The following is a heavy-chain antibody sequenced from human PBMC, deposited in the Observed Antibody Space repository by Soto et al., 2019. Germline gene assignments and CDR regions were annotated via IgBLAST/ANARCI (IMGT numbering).Heavy chain of an antibody. D-gene: IGHD1-26*01. CDR2: IWYDGSNK. CDR1: GFTFSRYA. V-gene: IGHV3-33*01. J-gene: IGHJ4*02. Sequence: VQLVESGGGVVQPGRSLRLSCAASGFTFSRYAMHWVRQAPGKGLEWVAVIWYDGSNKYYADSVTGRFTISRDNSKNTLYLQMNSLRVEDTAVFYCARCTGVGELQSLDYWGKGTLVTVSS. CDR3: ARCTGVGELQSLDY.